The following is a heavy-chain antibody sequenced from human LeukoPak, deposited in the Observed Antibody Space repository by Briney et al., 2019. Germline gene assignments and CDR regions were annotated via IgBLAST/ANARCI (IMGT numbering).Heavy chain of an antibody. V-gene: IGHV3-7*03. Sequence: GGSLRLSCAASGFTFRYSWMSWVRQAPGKGLEWVANIKQDGSETYYVDSVKGRFTISRDNAKNSLYLQMNSLRAEDTAVYYCARDTTRTIFGVVTYYYYGMDVWGQGTTVTVSS. D-gene: IGHD3-3*01. CDR2: IKQDGSET. J-gene: IGHJ6*02. CDR1: GFTFRYSW. CDR3: ARDTTRTIFGVVTYYYYGMDV.